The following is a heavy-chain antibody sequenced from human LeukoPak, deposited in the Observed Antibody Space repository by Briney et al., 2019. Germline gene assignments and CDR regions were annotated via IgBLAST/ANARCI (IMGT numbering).Heavy chain of an antibody. CDR3: ARVPEGYYGSGSYYPLDY. Sequence: SVRVSCKASGGTLSSYAISWVRQAPGQGLEWMGVIIPIFGTANYAQKFQGRVTITADKSTSTAYMELSSLRSEDPAVYYCARVPEGYYGSGSYYPLDYWGQGTLVTVSS. D-gene: IGHD3-10*01. J-gene: IGHJ4*02. CDR2: IIPIFGTA. V-gene: IGHV1-69*06. CDR1: GGTLSSYA.